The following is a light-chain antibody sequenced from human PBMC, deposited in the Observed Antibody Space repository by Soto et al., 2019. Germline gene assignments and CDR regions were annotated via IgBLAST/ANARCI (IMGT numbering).Light chain of an antibody. CDR1: QSVSNNY. J-gene: IGKJ1*01. Sequence: LAQSKGTRALYREGGETLSGGASQSVSNNYLAWYQQKPGQAPRLLIYGASNRATGIPDRFSGSGSGTDFTLAISGLEPEDFAVYYFQQYGSAGTFGQGTKVDIK. CDR3: QQYGSAGT. V-gene: IGKV3-20*01. CDR2: GAS.